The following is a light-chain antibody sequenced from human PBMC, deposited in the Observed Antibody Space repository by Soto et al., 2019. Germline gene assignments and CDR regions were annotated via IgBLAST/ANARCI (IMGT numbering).Light chain of an antibody. V-gene: IGLV2-11*01. CDR1: SSDGGGYNY. CDR2: DVS. J-gene: IGLJ1*01. CDR3: CSYAGSYTYV. Sequence: QSVLTQPRSVSGSPGQSVTISCTGTSSDGGGYNYVSWYQQHPGKAPKLMIYDVSKRPSGVPDRFSGSKSGNTASLTISGLQAEDEADYYCCSYAGSYTYVFGTGTKVTV.